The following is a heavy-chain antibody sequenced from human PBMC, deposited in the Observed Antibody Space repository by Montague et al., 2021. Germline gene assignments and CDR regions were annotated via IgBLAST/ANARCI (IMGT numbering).Heavy chain of an antibody. D-gene: IGHD1-26*01. CDR3: AVGSESAWELLHH. Sequence: SETLSLTCTVSGDSISSKYFWSWVRQPLGKGLEWFVGIYHGTTSYSPSLKGRITVSMDTSKNQCSLKLSSVTAADTAIYYCAVGSESAWELLHHWGQGILVTVSS. CDR2: IYHGTT. J-gene: IGHJ5*02. CDR1: GDSISSKYF. V-gene: IGHV4-4*02.